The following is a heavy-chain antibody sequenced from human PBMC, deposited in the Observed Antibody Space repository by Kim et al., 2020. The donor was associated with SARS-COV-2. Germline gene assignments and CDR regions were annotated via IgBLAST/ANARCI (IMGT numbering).Heavy chain of an antibody. CDR2: T. Sequence: THYNSSLKSRVTITVDTSKNQFSLKLSSVTAADTAVYYCARMTVYWYFDLWGRGTLVTVSS. CDR3: ARMTVYWYFDL. D-gene: IGHD2-21*02. V-gene: IGHV4-39*01. J-gene: IGHJ2*01.